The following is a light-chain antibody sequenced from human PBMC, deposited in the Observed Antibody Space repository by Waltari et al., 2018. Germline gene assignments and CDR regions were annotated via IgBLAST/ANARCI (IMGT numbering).Light chain of an antibody. CDR2: QDN. Sequence: SYELTQTPSVSVSPGQPASIACSGDKLGYKYACWYQQKPGQSPVLVIYQDNKRPSGIPERFSGSNSGNTGTLTISGSQAMDEADYYCQAWDSSTVVFGGGTKLTVL. CDR1: KLGYKY. J-gene: IGLJ2*01. CDR3: QAWDSSTVV. V-gene: IGLV3-1*01.